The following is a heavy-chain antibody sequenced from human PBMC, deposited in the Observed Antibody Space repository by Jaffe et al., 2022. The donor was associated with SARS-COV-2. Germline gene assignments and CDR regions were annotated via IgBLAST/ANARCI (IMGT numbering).Heavy chain of an antibody. V-gene: IGHV3-23*01. Sequence: EVQLLESGGGLVQPGGSLRLSCAASGFTFSSYAMSWVRQAPGKGLEWVSAISGSGGSTYYADSVKGRFTISRDNSKNTLYLQMNSLRAEDTAVYYCAKEGWVIIGHVDYYGMDVWGQGTTVTVSS. CDR1: GFTFSSYA. D-gene: IGHD3-3*01. CDR3: AKEGWVIIGHVDYYGMDV. CDR2: ISGSGGST. J-gene: IGHJ6*02.